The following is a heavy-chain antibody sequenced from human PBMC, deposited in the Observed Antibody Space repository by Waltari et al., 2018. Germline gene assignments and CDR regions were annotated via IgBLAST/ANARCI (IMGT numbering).Heavy chain of an antibody. CDR2: INHSGST. D-gene: IGHD6-13*01. V-gene: IGHV4-34*01. Sequence: QLHLQESGPGLVRPSETLSLTCAVYGGSFSGYYWSWIRQPPGKGLEWIGEINHSGSTNYNPSLKSRVTISVDTSKNQFSLKLSSVTAADTAVYYCARDAAAGTPALYYWGQGTLVTVSS. CDR3: ARDAAAGTPALYY. CDR1: GGSFSGYY. J-gene: IGHJ4*02.